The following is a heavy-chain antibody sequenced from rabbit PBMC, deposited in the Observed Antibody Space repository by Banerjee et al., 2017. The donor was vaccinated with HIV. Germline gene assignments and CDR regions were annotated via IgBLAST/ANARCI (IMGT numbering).Heavy chain of an antibody. V-gene: IGHV1S45*01. J-gene: IGHJ4*01. D-gene: IGHD4-1*01. CDR1: GFSFSNKYV. Sequence: QEQLEESGGDLVKPEGSLTLTCTASGFSFSNKYVMCWVRQAPGKGLEWIACIEAGSSGAPYYASWAKGRFTISKTSSTTVTLQMTSLTAADTATYFCARDLAGVIGWNFNLWGPGTLVTVS. CDR2: IEAGSSGAP. CDR3: ARDLAGVIGWNFNL.